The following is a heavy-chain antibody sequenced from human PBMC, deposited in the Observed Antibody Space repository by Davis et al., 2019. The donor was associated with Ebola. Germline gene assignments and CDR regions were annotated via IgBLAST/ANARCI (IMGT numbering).Heavy chain of an antibody. J-gene: IGHJ4*02. CDR2: ISGSGGST. CDR3: ARDRETGPAFDY. D-gene: IGHD2-2*01. CDR1: GFTFSTYA. Sequence: GGSLRLSCAASGFTFSTYAMGWVRQAPGKGLEWVSAISGSGGSTYYADSVKGRFTISRDNSKNTLNLQMNSLRAEDTAIYYCARDRETGPAFDYWGQGTLVTVSS. V-gene: IGHV3-23*01.